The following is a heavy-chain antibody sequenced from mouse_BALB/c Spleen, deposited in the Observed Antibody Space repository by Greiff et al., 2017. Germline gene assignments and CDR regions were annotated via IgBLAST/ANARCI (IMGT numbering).Heavy chain of an antibody. CDR1: GYTFTEYT. J-gene: IGHJ3*01. CDR2: INPHNGGT. V-gene: IGHV1-18*01. Sequence: VQLKQSGPELVKPGASVKISCKTSGYTFTEYTMHWVKQSHGKRLEWIGGINPHNGGTSYNQTFKGKATLTVDKSSITAYMELRSLTSEDSAVYYCARNYRYADGFAYWGQGTLVTVSA. CDR3: ARNYRYADGFAY. D-gene: IGHD2-14*01.